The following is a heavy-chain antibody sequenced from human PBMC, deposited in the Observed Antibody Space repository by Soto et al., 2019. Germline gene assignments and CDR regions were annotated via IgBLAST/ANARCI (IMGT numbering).Heavy chain of an antibody. CDR3: ARDRGAWAAPNAFDI. CDR1: GYTFTSYG. V-gene: IGHV1-18*01. J-gene: IGHJ3*02. Sequence: QVQLVQSGAEVKKPGASVKVSCKASGYTFTSYGISWVRQAPGQGLEWMGWISAYNGNTNYAQKLQGRVTMTTDTSTSTADLELRSLRSDDTAVYYCARDRGAWAAPNAFDIWGQGTMVTVSS. D-gene: IGHD6-6*01. CDR2: ISAYNGNT.